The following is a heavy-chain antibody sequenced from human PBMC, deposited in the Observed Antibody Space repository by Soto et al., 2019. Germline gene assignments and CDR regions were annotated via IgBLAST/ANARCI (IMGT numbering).Heavy chain of an antibody. CDR2: IYNTGTT. D-gene: IGHD2-2*01. CDR3: ARDAYHLLSSVSGFDS. J-gene: IGHJ5*01. V-gene: IGHV4-30-4*01. CDR1: GDSISGDSY. Sequence: TLSLTCPVSGDSISGDSYWCWMRQAPGKGVERIGYIYNTGTTYYNPPLRRRVSISVDKSKSQFSIKLITMTAAATAVYFCARDAYHLLSSVSGFDSWGQGTLVTVYS.